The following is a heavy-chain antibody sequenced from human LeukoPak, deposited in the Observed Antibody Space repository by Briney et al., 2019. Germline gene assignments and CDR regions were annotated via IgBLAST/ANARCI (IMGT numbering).Heavy chain of an antibody. CDR2: INPNSGGP. CDR3: ARGYYDFWSGNDH. V-gene: IGHV1-2*02. CDR1: GYIFTGYY. D-gene: IGHD3-3*01. Sequence: ASVKVSCKASGYIFTGYYMHWVRQAPGQGLEWMGWINPNSGGPNYAQKFQGRVTLTRDTSISTAYMELSRLRSDDTAVYYCARGYYDFWSGNDHWGQGTLVTVSS. J-gene: IGHJ4*02.